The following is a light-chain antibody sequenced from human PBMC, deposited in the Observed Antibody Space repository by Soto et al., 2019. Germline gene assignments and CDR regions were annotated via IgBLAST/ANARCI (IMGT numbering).Light chain of an antibody. CDR1: SGHSSYA. J-gene: IGLJ3*02. CDR2: LNSDGSH. Sequence: QPVLTQSTSASASLGASVKLTCTLSSGHSSYAIAWHQQQPEKGPRYLMKLNSDGSHSKGDGIPDRFSGSSSGAERYLTISSLQSEDEADYYCQTWGTGHWVFGGGTQLTVL. CDR3: QTWGTGHWV. V-gene: IGLV4-69*01.